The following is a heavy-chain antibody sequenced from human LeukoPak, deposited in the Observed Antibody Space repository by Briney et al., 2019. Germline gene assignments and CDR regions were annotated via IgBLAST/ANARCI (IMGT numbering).Heavy chain of an antibody. J-gene: IGHJ4*02. CDR2: ISASGSRT. CDR3: AKHPQEAAGAHFDY. D-gene: IGHD6-13*01. Sequence: PGGSLRLSCAASGFVLSNYAMSWVRQAPGKGLEWVSTISASGSRTYYTDSVKGRFSISRDNSRNTMYLQMNSLRAEDTAIYYCAKHPQEAAGAHFDYWGQGTLVTVSS. V-gene: IGHV3-23*01. CDR1: GFVLSNYA.